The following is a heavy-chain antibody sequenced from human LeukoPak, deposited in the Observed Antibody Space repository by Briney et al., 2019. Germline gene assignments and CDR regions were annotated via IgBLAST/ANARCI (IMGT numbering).Heavy chain of an antibody. D-gene: IGHD3-10*01. CDR2: IYSGGST. CDR1: GFTVSSNY. Sequence: GGSLRLSCAASGFTVSSNYMSWVRQAPGKGLEWVSIIYSGGSTFYADSVKGRFTISRDNSKNTLYLQMNSLRAEDTAVYYCARAKPKNMVRGLIMRRESRYYFDYWGQGTLVTVSS. J-gene: IGHJ4*02. CDR3: ARAKPKNMVRGLIMRRESRYYFDY. V-gene: IGHV3-53*01.